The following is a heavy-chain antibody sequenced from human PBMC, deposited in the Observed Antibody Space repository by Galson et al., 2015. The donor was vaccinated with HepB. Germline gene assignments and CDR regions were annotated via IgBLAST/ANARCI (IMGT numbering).Heavy chain of an antibody. J-gene: IGHJ4*02. CDR2: IYSGYST. D-gene: IGHD1-26*01. CDR1: GFIVSSHY. CDR3: AGDIASSYLFDY. Sequence: SLRLSCAASGFIVSSHYMSWVRQAPGKGLEWVSVIYSGYSTYYADSVKGRFTISRDDSNNTLYLQMNSLRAEDTAVYYCAGDIASSYLFDYWGQGVLLTVSS. V-gene: IGHV3-66*01.